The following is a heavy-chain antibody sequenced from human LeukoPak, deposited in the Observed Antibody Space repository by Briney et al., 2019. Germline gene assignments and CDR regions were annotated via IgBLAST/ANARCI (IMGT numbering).Heavy chain of an antibody. CDR3: AKDWMSTIINYFDY. V-gene: IGHV3-23*01. CDR1: GFTFSNYA. J-gene: IGHJ4*02. D-gene: IGHD5-12*01. Sequence: PGGSLRLSCVASGFTFSNYAMSWVRQTPGKGLEWVSSISGSGGSTHYADSVKGRFTISRDNSKNTLYLQMNSLRAEDTAVYYCAKDWMSTIINYFDYRGQGTLVTVSS. CDR2: ISGSGGST.